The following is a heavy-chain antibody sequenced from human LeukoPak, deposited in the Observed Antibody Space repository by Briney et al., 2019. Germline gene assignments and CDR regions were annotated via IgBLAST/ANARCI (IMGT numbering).Heavy chain of an antibody. D-gene: IGHD6-13*01. J-gene: IGHJ4*02. V-gene: IGHV3-53*04. CDR3: ARRSFSIAAAGTRETFDY. CDR1: GFTVSSNY. Sequence: GGSLRLSCAASGFTVSSNYMSWVRQAPGEGLEWVSVIYSGGSTYYADSVKGRFTISRHNSKNTLYLQMNSLRAEDTAVYYCARRSFSIAAAGTRETFDYWGQGTLVTVSS. CDR2: IYSGGST.